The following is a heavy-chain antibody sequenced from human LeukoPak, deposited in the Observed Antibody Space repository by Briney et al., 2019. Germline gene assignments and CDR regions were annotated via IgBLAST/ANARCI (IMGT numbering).Heavy chain of an antibody. J-gene: IGHJ5*02. CDR3: ARDLRGRNWFDP. V-gene: IGHV4-59*01. CDR2: IYYSGST. Sequence: SETLSLTCTVSGGSISSYYWSWIRQPPGKGLEWIGYIYYSGSTNYNPSLKSRVTISVDTSKNQFSLKLGSVTAADTAVYYCARDLRGRNWFDPWGQGTLVTVSS. CDR1: GGSISSYY.